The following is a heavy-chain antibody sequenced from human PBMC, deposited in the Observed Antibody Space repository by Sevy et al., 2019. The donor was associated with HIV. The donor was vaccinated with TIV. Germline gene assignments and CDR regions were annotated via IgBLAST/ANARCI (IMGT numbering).Heavy chain of an antibody. CDR1: GFIFRDYG. CDR2: ISYGANHR. J-gene: IGHJ5*01. CDR3: AKDSHPDITGTGNNWFDS. D-gene: IGHD1-7*01. Sequence: GGSLRLSCVASGFIFRDYGMHWVRQAPGKGLEWVAVISYGANHRYYADSARDRFTISRDNSKNTLFLQMNSLTIEDTAVYYWAKDSHPDITGTGNNWFDSWGQGSLVTVSS. V-gene: IGHV3-30*18.